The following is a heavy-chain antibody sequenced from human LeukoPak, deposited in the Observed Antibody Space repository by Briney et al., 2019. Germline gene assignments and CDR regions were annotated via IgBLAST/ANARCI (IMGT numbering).Heavy chain of an antibody. CDR3: AKVGLRLTGRPLGYCSGGSCYNWFDP. J-gene: IGHJ5*02. V-gene: IGHV3-23*01. Sequence: GRSLRLSCAASGFTFSSYAMSWVRQAPGKGLEWVSAISGSGGSTYYADSVKGRFTISRHNSKNTLYLQMNSLRAEDTAVYYCAKVGLRLTGRPLGYCSGGSCYNWFDPWGQGTLVTVSS. D-gene: IGHD2-15*01. CDR2: ISGSGGST. CDR1: GFTFSSYA.